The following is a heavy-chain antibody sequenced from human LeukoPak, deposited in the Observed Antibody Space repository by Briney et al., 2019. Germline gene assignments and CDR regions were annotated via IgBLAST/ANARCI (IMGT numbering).Heavy chain of an antibody. CDR1: GYSISSGYY. Sequence: PSETLSLTCTVSGYSISSGYYWGWIRQPPGKGLEWIGSIYHSGSTYYNPSLKSRVTISVDTSKNQFSLKLSSVTAADTAVYYCATTLSSSWYCNWFDPWGQGTLVTVSS. CDR3: ATTLSSSWYCNWFDP. CDR2: IYHSGST. D-gene: IGHD6-13*01. J-gene: IGHJ5*02. V-gene: IGHV4-38-2*02.